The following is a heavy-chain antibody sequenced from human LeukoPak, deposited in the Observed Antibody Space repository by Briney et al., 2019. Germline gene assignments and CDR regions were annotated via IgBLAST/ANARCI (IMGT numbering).Heavy chain of an antibody. D-gene: IGHD2-15*01. CDR3: AGSLGYCSGGSCYSLDAFDI. Sequence: SETLSLTCTVSGGSISSYYWSWIRQPPGKGLEWIGYIYYSGSTNYNPSLKSRVTISVDTSKNQFSLKLSSVTAADTAVYYCAGSLGYCSGGSCYSLDAFDIWGQGTMVTVSS. CDR2: IYYSGST. J-gene: IGHJ3*02. CDR1: GGSISSYY. V-gene: IGHV4-59*01.